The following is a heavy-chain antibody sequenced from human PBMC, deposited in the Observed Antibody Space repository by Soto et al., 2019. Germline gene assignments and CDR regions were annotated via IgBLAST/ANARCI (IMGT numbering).Heavy chain of an antibody. D-gene: IGHD6-19*01. CDR3: ARARTSSAVDFDY. J-gene: IGHJ4*02. Sequence: ETLSLTWPVSGGSLSSYYWSWIRPPPGKGLEWIGYIYYTGNTIYNPSLKSRVTISLDTSKNQFSMNLTSLTAADTAVYYCARARTSSAVDFDYWGQGTLVTFSA. V-gene: IGHV4-59*01. CDR1: GGSLSSYY. CDR2: IYYTGNT.